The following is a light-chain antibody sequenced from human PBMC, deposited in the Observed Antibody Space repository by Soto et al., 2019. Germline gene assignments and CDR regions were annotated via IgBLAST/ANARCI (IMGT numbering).Light chain of an antibody. V-gene: IGKV3-20*01. CDR3: QQYGSSPPYT. CDR2: GAS. Sequence: EIVLTQSPGTLSLSPGERATLSRRASQSVSSSYLAWYQQKPGQAPRLLIYGASNRATGIPDRFSGSGSGTDFTLTISRLEPEDFAVYYCQQYGSSPPYTFGQGTKLEIK. CDR1: QSVSSSY. J-gene: IGKJ2*01.